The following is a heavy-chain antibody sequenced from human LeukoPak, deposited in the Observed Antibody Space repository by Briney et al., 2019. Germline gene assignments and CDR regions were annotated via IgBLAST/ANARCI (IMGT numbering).Heavy chain of an antibody. CDR3: ARDQWLDFDY. J-gene: IGHJ4*02. D-gene: IGHD6-19*01. CDR1: GGSISSRNW. CDR2: IYHSGST. V-gene: IGHV4-4*02. Sequence: PSGTLSLTCVVSGGSISSRNWWTWVRQPPGKGLEWIGEIYHSGSTNYNPSLKSRVTISVDTSKNQFSLKLSSVTAADTAVYYCARDQWLDFDYWGQGTLVTVSS.